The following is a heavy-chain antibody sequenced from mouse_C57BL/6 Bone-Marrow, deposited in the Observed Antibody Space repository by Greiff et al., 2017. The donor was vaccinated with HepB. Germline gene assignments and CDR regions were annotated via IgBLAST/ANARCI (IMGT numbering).Heavy chain of an antibody. J-gene: IGHJ4*01. V-gene: IGHV2-2*01. CDR2: IWSGGST. CDR3: ARPRYYSNLYAMDY. Sequence: VQLQESGPGLVQPSQSLSITCTVSGFSLTSYGVHWVRQSPGKGLEWLGVIWSGGSTDYNAALISRLSISKDNSKSQVFFKMNSLQADDTAIYYCARPRYYSNLYAMDYWGQGTSVTVSS. D-gene: IGHD2-5*01. CDR1: GFSLTSYG.